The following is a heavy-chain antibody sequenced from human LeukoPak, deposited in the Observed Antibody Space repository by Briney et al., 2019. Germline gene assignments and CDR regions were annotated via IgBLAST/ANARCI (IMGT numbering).Heavy chain of an antibody. J-gene: IGHJ3*02. Sequence: GGSLRLSCAASGFTFDDYGMSWVRQTPGKGLEWVSAINWNGGSTDYADSVKGRFTISRDNSKNTLYLQMNSLRAEDTAVYYCARTWELLRDDAFDIWGQGTMVTVSS. D-gene: IGHD1-26*01. CDR3: ARTWELLRDDAFDI. V-gene: IGHV3-20*04. CDR1: GFTFDDYG. CDR2: INWNGGST.